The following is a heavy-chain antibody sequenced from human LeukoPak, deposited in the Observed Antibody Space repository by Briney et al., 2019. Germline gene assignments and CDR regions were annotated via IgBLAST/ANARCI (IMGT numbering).Heavy chain of an antibody. Sequence: GESLQISCQGSGYSFTSYWIGWVRQTPGKGLEWMGIIYPGDSDTRYSPSFQGQVTISADKSISTAYLQWSSLKASDTAMYYCARFWARGVSAFDYWGQGTLVTVSS. J-gene: IGHJ4*02. D-gene: IGHD3-10*01. CDR2: IYPGDSDT. CDR3: ARFWARGVSAFDY. CDR1: GYSFTSYW. V-gene: IGHV5-51*01.